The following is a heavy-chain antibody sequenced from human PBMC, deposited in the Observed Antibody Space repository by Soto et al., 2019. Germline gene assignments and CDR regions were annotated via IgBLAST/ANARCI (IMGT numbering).Heavy chain of an antibody. D-gene: IGHD2-2*02. Sequence: PSQTLSLTCAISGDSVSSNSAAWNWIRQSPSRGLEWLGRTYYRSKWYNDYAVSVKSRITINPDTSKNQFSLQLNSVTPEDTAVYYCARGYIVGVPAAIAPYYYGMDVWGQGTTVTVSS. V-gene: IGHV6-1*01. CDR1: GDSVSSNSAA. CDR2: TYYRSKWYN. J-gene: IGHJ6*02. CDR3: ARGYIVGVPAAIAPYYYGMDV.